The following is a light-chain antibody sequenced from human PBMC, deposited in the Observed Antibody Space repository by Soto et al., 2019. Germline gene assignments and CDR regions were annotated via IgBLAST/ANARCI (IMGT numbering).Light chain of an antibody. CDR1: QSVTNNY. CDR2: GTS. Sequence: EIVLTQSPGTLSLSPGERATLSCRASQSVTNNYLAWYQRKPGQPPMLLIYGTSYRSTDIPRRFSGSGSGTDFTLTIARLEPADFAVSYCQEYGSSPPTFGQGTKVEIK. J-gene: IGKJ1*01. V-gene: IGKV3-20*01. CDR3: QEYGSSPPT.